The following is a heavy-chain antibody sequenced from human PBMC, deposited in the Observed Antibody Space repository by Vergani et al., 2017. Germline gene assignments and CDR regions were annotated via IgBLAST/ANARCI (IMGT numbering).Heavy chain of an antibody. J-gene: IGHJ4*02. CDR1: GFNFGEYG. CDR2: FRSKTYGATT. D-gene: IGHD4-23*01. Sequence: EVQLVESGGDLVQPGRSLRLSCQTSGFNFGEYGVSWVRQAPGKGLEWIGFFRSKTYGATTEYAASVRGRFTISRDDSKGIAYLQMSSLKKEDTAVYRCAVEIYDYGGSRDFDYWGQGTLVVVSS. CDR3: AVEIYDYGGSRDFDY. V-gene: IGHV3-49*04.